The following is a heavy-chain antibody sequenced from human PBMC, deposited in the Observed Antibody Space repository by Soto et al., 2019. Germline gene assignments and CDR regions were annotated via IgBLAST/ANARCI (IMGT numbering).Heavy chain of an antibody. CDR1: GGSISSYY. J-gene: IGHJ5*02. Sequence: SETLSLTCTVSGGSISSYYWSWIRQPPGKGLEWIGYIYYSGSTYYNPSLKSRVTISVDTSKNQFSLKLSSVTAADTAVYYCARQYCSSTSCYDNWFDPWGQGTLVTVSS. V-gene: IGHV4-59*06. CDR3: ARQYCSSTSCYDNWFDP. D-gene: IGHD2-2*01. CDR2: IYYSGST.